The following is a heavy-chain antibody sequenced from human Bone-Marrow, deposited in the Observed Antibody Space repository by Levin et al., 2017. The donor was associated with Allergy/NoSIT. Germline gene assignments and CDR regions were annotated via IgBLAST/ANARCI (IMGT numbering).Heavy chain of an antibody. V-gene: IGHV4-30-4*01. J-gene: IGHJ4*02. CDR3: ARDPFRITMVRGVIIKTFESDY. CDR2: IYYSGTT. D-gene: IGHD3-10*01. CDR1: GGSISSGDYY. Sequence: RSQTLSLTCTVSGGSISSGDYYWSWIRQPPGKGLEWIGYIYYSGTTYYNPSLKSRVIMSVDTSKNQFSLKLTSVTAADTAVYYCARDPFRITMVRGVIIKTFESDYWGQGTLVTVSS.